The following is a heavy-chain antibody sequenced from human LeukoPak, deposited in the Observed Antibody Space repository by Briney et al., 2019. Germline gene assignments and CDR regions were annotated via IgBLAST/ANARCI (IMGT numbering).Heavy chain of an antibody. J-gene: IGHJ4*02. CDR2: IYYSGST. D-gene: IGHD6-13*01. V-gene: IGHV4-39*07. CDR1: GGSISSSSYY. CDR3: ASDYSSSWYPSVAHPLDY. Sequence: PSETLSLTCTVSGGSISSSSYYWGWIRQPPGKGLEWIGSIYYSGSTYYNPSLKSRVTISVDTSKNQFSLKLSSVTAADTAVYYCASDYSSSWYPSVAHPLDYWGQGTLVTVSS.